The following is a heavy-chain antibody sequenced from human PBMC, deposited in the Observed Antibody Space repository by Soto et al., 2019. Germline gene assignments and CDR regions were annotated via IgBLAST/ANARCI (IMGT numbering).Heavy chain of an antibody. Sequence: SETLSLTCAVYGGSFSGYYWSWIRQPPGKGLEWIGEINHSGSTNYNPSLKSRVTISVDTSKNQFSLRLTSVTAADTAMYYCSRVHFVETYRKETFYYFDYWGQGSLVTVSS. CDR2: INHSGST. V-gene: IGHV4-34*01. D-gene: IGHD2-21*01. CDR3: SRVHFVETYRKETFYYFDY. CDR1: GGSFSGYY. J-gene: IGHJ4*02.